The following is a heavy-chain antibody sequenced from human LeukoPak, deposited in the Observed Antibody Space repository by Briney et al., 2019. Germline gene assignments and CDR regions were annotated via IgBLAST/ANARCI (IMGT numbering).Heavy chain of an antibody. J-gene: IGHJ4*02. CDR2: IYTSGST. Sequence: SQTLSLTCTVSGGSISSSSYYWSWIRQPAGKGPEWIGRIYTSGSTNYNPSLKSRVTISVDTSKNQLSLQLNSVTPEDTAVYYCARYPGIPAAATAFDFWGQGTLVTVSS. D-gene: IGHD6-13*01. V-gene: IGHV4-61*02. CDR1: GGSISSSSYY. CDR3: ARYPGIPAAATAFDF.